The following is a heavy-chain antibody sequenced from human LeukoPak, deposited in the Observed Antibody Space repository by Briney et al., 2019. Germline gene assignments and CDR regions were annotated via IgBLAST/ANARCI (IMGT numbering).Heavy chain of an antibody. Sequence: PGGSLRLSCAASGFSFSDHYVDWVRQAPGEGLEWVGRIRNKANSYTTEYAASVTGRFTISRDESKNSVYLQMNSLKTEDTAVYYCLRSSYSSGWSGDYWGQGILVTVSS. J-gene: IGHJ4*02. CDR3: LRSSYSSGWSGDY. CDR1: GFSFSDHY. V-gene: IGHV3-72*01. CDR2: IRNKANSYTT. D-gene: IGHD6-19*01.